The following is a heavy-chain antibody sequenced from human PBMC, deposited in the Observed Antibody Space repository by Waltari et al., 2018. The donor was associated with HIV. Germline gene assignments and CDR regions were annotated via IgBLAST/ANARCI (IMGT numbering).Heavy chain of an antibody. V-gene: IGHV4-59*01. CDR1: NGSISSYY. J-gene: IGHJ4*02. D-gene: IGHD3-16*01. Sequence: QVQLQESGPGLVKPSETLSLSCTVSNGSISSYYWSWIRQPPGKGLGWIGYIYYSGSTIYNPSLKSRVTISVDTSKNQFSLNLSSVTAADTAVYYCARTFRGKGFDYWGQGTLVSVSS. CDR3: ARTFRGKGFDY. CDR2: IYYSGST.